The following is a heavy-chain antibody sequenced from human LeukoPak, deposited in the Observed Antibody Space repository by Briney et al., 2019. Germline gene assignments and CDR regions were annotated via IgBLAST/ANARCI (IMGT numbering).Heavy chain of an antibody. J-gene: IGHJ4*02. Sequence: PGGSLRLSCAASGFTFSSYAMHWVRQAPGKGLEGVAVISYDGSNKYYADSVKGRFTISRDNSKNTLYLQMNSLRAEDTAVYYCARDRGYSGYDQSFDYWGQGTLVTVSS. V-gene: IGHV3-30*04. CDR2: ISYDGSNK. CDR1: GFTFSSYA. D-gene: IGHD5-12*01. CDR3: ARDRGYSGYDQSFDY.